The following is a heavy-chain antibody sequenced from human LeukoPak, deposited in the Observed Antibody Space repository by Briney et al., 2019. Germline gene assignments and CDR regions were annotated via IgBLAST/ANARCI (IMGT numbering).Heavy chain of an antibody. CDR2: VNCSGST. V-gene: IGHV4-59*08. CDR1: GAPLNNYY. D-gene: IGHD4-17*01. J-gene: IGHJ5*02. CDR3: AMQVGIYGDYNNWFDP. Sequence: NTSETLSLTCTVSGAPLNNYYWNWVRQPPGKELEWIGNVNCSGSTRYNPSLKSRATMSLDSSKNQFSLRLTSVTAADMAVYYCAMQVGIYGDYNNWFDPWGQGARVTVSS.